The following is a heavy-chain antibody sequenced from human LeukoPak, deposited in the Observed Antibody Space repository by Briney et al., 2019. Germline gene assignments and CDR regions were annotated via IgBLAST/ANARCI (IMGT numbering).Heavy chain of an antibody. D-gene: IGHD2-8*01. CDR1: RFSFSNYA. CDR3: AKGGTRSWFDP. CDR2: ISYDGSNK. V-gene: IGHV3-30-3*01. Sequence: GGSLRLSCAASRFSFSNYAMHWVRQAPGKGLEWVAVISYDGSNKYYADSVKVRFTISRDNSKNTLYLQMNSLRAEDTAVYYCAKGGTRSWFDPWGQGTLVTVSS. J-gene: IGHJ5*02.